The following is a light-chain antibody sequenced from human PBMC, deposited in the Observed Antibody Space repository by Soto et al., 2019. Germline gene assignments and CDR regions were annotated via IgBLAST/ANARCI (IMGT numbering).Light chain of an antibody. J-gene: IGKJ3*01. CDR2: DAS. Sequence: AIQLTQSPSTLTASVGDRVTITCRASQGISSALAWYQQKPGKAPKLLIYDASSLESGVPSRFSGSGSGTDFTLTISSLQPKDFATYHCHHFNSYHPGFTFGPGTKVDIK. V-gene: IGKV1-13*02. CDR3: HHFNSYHPGFT. CDR1: QGISSA.